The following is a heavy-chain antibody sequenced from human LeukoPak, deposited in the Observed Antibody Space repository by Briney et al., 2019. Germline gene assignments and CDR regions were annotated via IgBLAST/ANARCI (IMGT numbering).Heavy chain of an antibody. J-gene: IGHJ3*02. Sequence: SETLSLTCAVPGGSISSGNWWSWVRKPPGKGLEWIGEIYHSGRTNSNQSLKGRVTTSVDKSKNQLALKLISVTAADTAVYYCARRFTMIVVVTEAFDIWGQGTMVTVSS. CDR3: ARRFTMIVVVTEAFDI. CDR2: IYHSGRT. CDR1: GGSISSGNW. V-gene: IGHV4-4*02. D-gene: IGHD3-22*01.